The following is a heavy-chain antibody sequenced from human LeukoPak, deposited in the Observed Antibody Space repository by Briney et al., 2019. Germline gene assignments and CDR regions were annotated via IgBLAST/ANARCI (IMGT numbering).Heavy chain of an antibody. CDR1: GGSVSGYY. J-gene: IGHJ4*02. Sequence: SETLSLTCVVSGGSVSGYYWGWIRQPPGRGLEWIGYVYYSGSTNYNPSFKSRITISVDTSRNQFPLQLSSVTAADTAVYYCARIHRYCSGGACYVLDNWGQGTLVAVSS. V-gene: IGHV4-59*02. D-gene: IGHD2-15*01. CDR3: ARIHRYCSGGACYVLDN. CDR2: VYYSGST.